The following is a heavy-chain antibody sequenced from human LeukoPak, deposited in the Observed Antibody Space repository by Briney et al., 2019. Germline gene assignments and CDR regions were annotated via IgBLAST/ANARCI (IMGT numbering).Heavy chain of an antibody. CDR3: TRRWYYSEPDDY. D-gene: IGHD3-10*01. V-gene: IGHV3-49*03. Sequence: GGSLRLSCTASGFTFGDYAMSWFRQAPGKGLEWVGFIRSKAYGGTTEYAASVKGRFTISGDDSKSIAYLQMNSLKTEDTAVYYCTRRWYYSEPDDYWGQGTLVTVSS. J-gene: IGHJ4*02. CDR1: GFTFGDYA. CDR2: IRSKAYGGTT.